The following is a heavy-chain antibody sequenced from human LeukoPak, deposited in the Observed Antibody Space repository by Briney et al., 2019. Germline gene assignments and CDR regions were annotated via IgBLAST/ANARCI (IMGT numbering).Heavy chain of an antibody. J-gene: IGHJ4*02. CDR3: ARQTGSGLFTLP. CDR1: GYSISSGYY. Sequence: SETLSLTCTVSGYSISSGYYWGWIRQPPGQGLEWIGSIYYTGNTYYNASLKSRVTISIDTSKNQISLRLTSVTAADTAMYYCARQTGSGLFTLPGGQGTLVTVSS. V-gene: IGHV4-38-2*02. CDR2: IYYTGNT. D-gene: IGHD3/OR15-3a*01.